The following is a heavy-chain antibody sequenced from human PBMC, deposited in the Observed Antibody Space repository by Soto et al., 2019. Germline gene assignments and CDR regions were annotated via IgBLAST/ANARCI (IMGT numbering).Heavy chain of an antibody. J-gene: IGHJ4*02. CDR1: GVSISSSSYY. Sequence: SETLSHTCTVSGVSISSSSYYWGWNRQPPGKGLEWIGSIYYSGSTYYNPSLKSRVTISVDTSKNQFSLKLSSVTAADTAVYYCARSSSWDDSLDYRGQGTPVTVSS. D-gene: IGHD6-13*01. CDR2: IYYSGST. V-gene: IGHV4-39*01. CDR3: ARSSSWDDSLDY.